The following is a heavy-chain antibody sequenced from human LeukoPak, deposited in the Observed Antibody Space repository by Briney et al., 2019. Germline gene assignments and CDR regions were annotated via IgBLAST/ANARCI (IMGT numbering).Heavy chain of an antibody. D-gene: IGHD1-26*01. J-gene: IGHJ4*02. V-gene: IGHV1-2*06. CDR1: GYTFTSYG. CDR3: VREITRATTYFDS. CDR2: INPNNGDT. Sequence: GASVKVSCTASGYTFTSYGISWVRQAPGQGLEWMGRINPNNGDTNYAQKFPGRVTLTRDTSIGTAYMELSSLRSDDTAMYYCVREITRATTYFDSWGQGTLVTVSS.